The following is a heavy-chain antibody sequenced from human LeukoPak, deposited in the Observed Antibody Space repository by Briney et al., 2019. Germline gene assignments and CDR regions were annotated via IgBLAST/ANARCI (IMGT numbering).Heavy chain of an antibody. D-gene: IGHD3-22*01. CDR2: ISAYNGNT. Sequence: ASVKVSCKASGYTFSSYGISWVRQAPGQGLEWMGWISAYNGNTNYAQTLQGRGTMTTDTSTSTAHMELRSLRSDDTAVYYCARDHYYDSSAHPKAYGMDVWGQGTTVTVSS. CDR3: ARDHYYDSSAHPKAYGMDV. J-gene: IGHJ6*02. V-gene: IGHV1-18*01. CDR1: GYTFSSYG.